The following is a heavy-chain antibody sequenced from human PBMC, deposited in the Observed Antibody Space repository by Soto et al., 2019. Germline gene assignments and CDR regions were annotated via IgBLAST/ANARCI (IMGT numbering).Heavy chain of an antibody. D-gene: IGHD1-1*01. V-gene: IGHV4-39*06. Sequence: PSETLSLTCTFSGDSISSSKYYWGWIRQPPGKGLEWIGSIYYSGSPYYNSSLKSRVTISVYMELNSLTSEDTAVYYCARDQSWHDLVWWFDPWGQGTLVTVSS. CDR1: GDSISSSKYY. CDR2: IYYSGSP. J-gene: IGHJ5*02. CDR3: DLVWWFDP.